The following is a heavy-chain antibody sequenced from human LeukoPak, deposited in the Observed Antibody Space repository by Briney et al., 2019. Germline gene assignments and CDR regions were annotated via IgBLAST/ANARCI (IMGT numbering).Heavy chain of an antibody. V-gene: IGHV3-11*01. J-gene: IGHJ4*02. CDR3: ARERLPFGDYDPFDY. D-gene: IGHD4-17*01. CDR2: ISSSGSTI. Sequence: PGGSLRLSCAASGFTFSDYYMSWIRQAPGKGLEWVSYISSSGSTIYYADSVKGRFIISRDNAKNSLYLQMNSLRAEDTAVYYCARERLPFGDYDPFDYWGQGTLVTVSS. CDR1: GFTFSDYY.